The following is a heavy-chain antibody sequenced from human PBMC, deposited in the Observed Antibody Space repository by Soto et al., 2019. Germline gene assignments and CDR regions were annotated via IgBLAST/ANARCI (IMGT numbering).Heavy chain of an antibody. Sequence: ASVKVSCKASGYTFTSYGIHWVRQAPGQRLEWMGWINAANGDTKYSPKFQGRVTITRDTSASTAYMELSSLRSEDTAVYYCVRRHVSATGIDWCYHWVQGDLGNVSS. CDR2: INAANGDT. CDR3: VRRHVSATGIDWCYH. CDR1: GYTFTSYG. D-gene: IGHD6-13*01. V-gene: IGHV1-3*01. J-gene: IGHJ5*02.